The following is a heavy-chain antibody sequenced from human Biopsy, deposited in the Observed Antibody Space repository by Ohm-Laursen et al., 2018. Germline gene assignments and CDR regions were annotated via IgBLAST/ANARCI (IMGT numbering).Heavy chain of an antibody. CDR1: DGSASSYL. J-gene: IGHJ5*02. Sequence: TLSLTCSVSDGSASSYLWSWIRQPPGKGLEWIGNIYNSGSTSYNPSLKSRVTISVDTSKNQFSLKLNSATAADTAVYYCASFNDYKGSWFDPWGQGTLVTVSS. V-gene: IGHV4-59*02. CDR2: IYNSGST. CDR3: ASFNDYKGSWFDP. D-gene: IGHD4-11*01.